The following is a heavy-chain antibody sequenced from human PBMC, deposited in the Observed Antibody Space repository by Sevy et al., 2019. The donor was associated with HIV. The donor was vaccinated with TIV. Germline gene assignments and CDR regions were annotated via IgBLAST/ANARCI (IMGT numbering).Heavy chain of an antibody. V-gene: IGHV3-48*01. CDR1: GFTFSSYS. D-gene: IGHD2-15*01. Sequence: GGSLRLSCAASGFTFSSYSMNWVRQAPGKGLEWISYISGSNNTISYADSVKGRFTISRDNAKNSLYLQMNNLRAEDTAVYYCAREVYCSGGTCYLGWFDPWGQGTLVTVSS. CDR2: ISGSNNTI. CDR3: AREVYCSGGTCYLGWFDP. J-gene: IGHJ5*02.